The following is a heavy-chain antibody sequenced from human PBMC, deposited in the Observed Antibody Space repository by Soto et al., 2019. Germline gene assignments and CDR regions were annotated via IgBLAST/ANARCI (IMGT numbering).Heavy chain of an antibody. V-gene: IGHV3-30*18. J-gene: IGHJ5*02. CDR3: AKDSQGTGWFDP. Sequence: QAQLVESGGGVVQPGRSLRLSCAASGFTFSSYGMHWFRQAPGKGLEWVAVISHDGSRKYYVDSVKGRFTISRDNSKNTLVLQMNSLRAEDTAVYYCAKDSQGTGWFDPWGQGTLVTVSS. CDR2: ISHDGSRK. D-gene: IGHD3-9*01. CDR1: GFTFSSYG.